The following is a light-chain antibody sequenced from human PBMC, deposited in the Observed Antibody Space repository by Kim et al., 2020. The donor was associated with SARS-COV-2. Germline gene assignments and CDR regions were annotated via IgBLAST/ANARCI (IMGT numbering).Light chain of an antibody. CDR1: QSVSSSY. CDR3: QQYGISPPYT. CDR2: GAS. Sequence: EIVLTQSPGTLSLSPGERATLSCRASQSVSSSYLAWYQQKPGQAPRLLIYGASSRATGIPDRFSGSGSGTDFTLTISRLEPEDFAVYYCQQYGISPPYTFGQGTKLEI. V-gene: IGKV3-20*01. J-gene: IGKJ2*01.